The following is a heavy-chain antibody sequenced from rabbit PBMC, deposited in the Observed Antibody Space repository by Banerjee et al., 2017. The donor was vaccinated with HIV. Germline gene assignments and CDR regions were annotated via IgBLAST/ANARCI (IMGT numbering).Heavy chain of an antibody. J-gene: IGHJ4*01. CDR2: IYTGSGNT. CDR3: ARDGVDGGGWSFDL. Sequence: QEQLEESGGDLVKPGASLTLTCTASGFSFSSSYRICWVRQAPGKGLEWIACIYTGSGNTVYASWAKGRFTISRTSSTTVTLQMTSLTAADTATYFCARDGVDGGGWSFDLWGQGTLVTVS. CDR1: GFSFSSSYR. V-gene: IGHV1S45*01. D-gene: IGHD3-3*01.